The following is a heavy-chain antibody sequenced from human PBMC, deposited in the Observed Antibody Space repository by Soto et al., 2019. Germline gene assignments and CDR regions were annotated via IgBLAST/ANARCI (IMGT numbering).Heavy chain of an antibody. CDR2: IYYSGST. D-gene: IGHD6-6*01. J-gene: IGHJ4*02. CDR3: ARWRSYSSSSYFDY. V-gene: IGHV4-30-4*01. Sequence: KPSETLSLTCTVSGGSISSGDYYWSWIRQPPGKGLEWIGYIYYSGSTYYNPSLKSRVTISVDTSKNQFSLKLSSVTAADTAVYYCARWRSYSSSSYFDYWGQGTLVTVSS. CDR1: GGSISSGDYY.